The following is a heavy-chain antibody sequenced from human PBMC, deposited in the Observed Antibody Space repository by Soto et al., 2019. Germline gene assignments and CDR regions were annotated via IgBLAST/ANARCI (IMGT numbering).Heavy chain of an antibody. CDR2: IYYSGST. J-gene: IGHJ6*02. CDR3: ARHKGDYDILTGYYNPYYYYGMDV. CDR1: GGSISSSSYY. Sequence: SETLSLTCTVSGGSISSSSYYWGWIRQPPGKGLEWIGSIYYSGSTYYNPSLKSRVTISVDTSKNQFSLKLSSVTAADTAVYYCARHKGDYDILTGYYNPYYYYGMDVWGQGTTVTVSS. D-gene: IGHD3-9*01. V-gene: IGHV4-39*01.